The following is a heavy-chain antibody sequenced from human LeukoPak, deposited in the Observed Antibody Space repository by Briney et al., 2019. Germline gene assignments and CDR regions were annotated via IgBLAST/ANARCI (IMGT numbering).Heavy chain of an antibody. J-gene: IGHJ5*02. CDR3: ARHGLLWFGERGDWFDP. CDR1: GYSFTSYW. CDR2: IDSSDSYT. D-gene: IGHD3-10*01. Sequence: GESLQISFKGSGYSFTSYWISWVRPMPGKGGAWMGRIDSSDSYTNYSPSFQGHVTISADKSISTAYLQWSSLKASDTAMYYCARHGLLWFGERGDWFDPWGQGTLVTVSS. V-gene: IGHV5-10-1*01.